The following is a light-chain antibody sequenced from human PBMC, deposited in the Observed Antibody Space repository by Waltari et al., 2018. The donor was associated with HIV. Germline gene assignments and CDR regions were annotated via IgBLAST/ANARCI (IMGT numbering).Light chain of an antibody. J-gene: IGLJ2*01. CDR3: AAWADSLGMA. V-gene: IGLV1-51*02. CDR1: NDY. Sequence: QSVLTQPPSVSAAPGPQVTISCSGSNDYVSWYQQFPGTAPKLLIYENNKRPSGIPDRFSGSKSGTSATLGITGLQTGDEADYYCAAWADSLGMAFGGGTKLTVL. CDR2: ENN.